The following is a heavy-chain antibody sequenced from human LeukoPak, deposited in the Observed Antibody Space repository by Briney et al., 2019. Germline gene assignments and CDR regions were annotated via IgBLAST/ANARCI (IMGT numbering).Heavy chain of an antibody. Sequence: PGGSLRLSCAASGFTFSSYEMNWVRQAPGKGLEGVSYISSSGSTIYYADSVKGRFTISRDNAKNSLYLQMNSLRAEDTAVYYCARGLWFGELSYFDYWGQGTLVTVSS. CDR2: ISSSGSTI. D-gene: IGHD3-10*01. CDR1: GFTFSSYE. CDR3: ARGLWFGELSYFDY. J-gene: IGHJ4*02. V-gene: IGHV3-48*03.